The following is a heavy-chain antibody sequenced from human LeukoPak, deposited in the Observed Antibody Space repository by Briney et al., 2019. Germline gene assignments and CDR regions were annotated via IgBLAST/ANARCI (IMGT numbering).Heavy chain of an antibody. D-gene: IGHD3-22*01. CDR2: IRYDGSNK. J-gene: IGHJ4*02. V-gene: IGHV3-30*02. CDR1: GFTFSSYG. CDR3: AKDPRQRYSITMIVAAGGFDY. Sequence: PGGSLRLSCAASGFTFSSYGMHWVRQAPGKGLEWVAFIRYDGSNKYYADSVKGRFTISRDNSKNTLYLQMNSLRAEDTAVYYCAKDPRQRYSITMIVAAGGFDYWGQGTLVTVSS.